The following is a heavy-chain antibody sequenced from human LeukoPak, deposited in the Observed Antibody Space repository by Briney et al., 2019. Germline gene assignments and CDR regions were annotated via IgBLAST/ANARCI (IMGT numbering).Heavy chain of an antibody. D-gene: IGHD5-18*01. CDR2: INHSGST. CDR3: ARFRGYSYGP. J-gene: IGHJ5*02. CDR1: GDSISRSTYY. Sequence: SETLSLTCTVSGDSISRSTYYWSWIRQPPGKGLEWIGEINHSGSTNYNPSLKSRVTISVDTSKNQFSLKLSSVTAADTAVYYCARFRGYSYGPWGQGTLVTVSS. V-gene: IGHV4-39*07.